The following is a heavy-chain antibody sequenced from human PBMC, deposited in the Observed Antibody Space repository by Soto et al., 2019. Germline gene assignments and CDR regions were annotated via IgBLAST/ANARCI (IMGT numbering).Heavy chain of an antibody. Sequence: EVQLLESGGGLVQPGGSLRLSCAASGFTFSNYAMSWVRQAPGKGPEWVSTISKSGSRTYDVDSVKGRFTISRDNSKNTLVLQMNILRVEDTGIYYGAKGRDVTDGDVAYFQNWGQGTLVTVSS. CDR2: ISKSGSRT. D-gene: IGHD2-21*02. J-gene: IGHJ1*01. CDR3: AKGRDVTDGDVAYFQN. CDR1: GFTFSNYA. V-gene: IGHV3-23*05.